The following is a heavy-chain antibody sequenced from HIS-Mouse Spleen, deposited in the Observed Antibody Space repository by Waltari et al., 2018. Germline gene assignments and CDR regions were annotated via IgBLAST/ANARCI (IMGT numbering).Heavy chain of an antibody. CDR3: TGGSWSGYYFDY. CDR2: IRSKAKSYAT. Sequence: EVQLVESGGGLVQPGGSLKLSCAASGFTFSGSAMHWVRQASGKGREWVGRIRSKAKSYATAYDASVKGRFTISRDDSKNTAYLQMNSLKTEDTAVYYCTGGSWSGYYFDYWGQGTLVTVSS. CDR1: GFTFSGSA. J-gene: IGHJ4*02. V-gene: IGHV3-73*01. D-gene: IGHD3-3*01.